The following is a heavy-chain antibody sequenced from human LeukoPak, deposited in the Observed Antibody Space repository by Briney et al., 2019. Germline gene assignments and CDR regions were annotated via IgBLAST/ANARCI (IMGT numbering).Heavy chain of an antibody. V-gene: IGHV3-23*01. CDR3: AKKDPYDILTGYSYFDY. CDR2: ISGSGGST. CDR1: GFTFSSYA. Sequence: GGSLRLSCAASGFTFSSYAMSWVRQAPGKGREWVSAISGSGGSTYYADSVKGRFTISRDNSKNTLYLQMNSLRAEDTAVYYCAKKDPYDILTGYSYFDYWGQGTLVTVSS. J-gene: IGHJ4*02. D-gene: IGHD3-9*01.